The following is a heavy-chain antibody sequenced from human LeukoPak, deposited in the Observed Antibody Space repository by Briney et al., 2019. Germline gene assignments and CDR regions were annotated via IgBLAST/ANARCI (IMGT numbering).Heavy chain of an antibody. CDR1: GFTFSIYS. D-gene: IGHD4-17*01. Sequence: GGSLRLSCAASGFTFSIYSMNWVRLAPGKGLEWVSYISSTSTSIYYADSVKGRFTISRDNAKNSLYPQMNSLRAEDTAVYYCARDKYGDYAFDSWGQGTLVTDSS. CDR2: ISSTSTSI. J-gene: IGHJ4*02. CDR3: ARDKYGDYAFDS. V-gene: IGHV3-21*01.